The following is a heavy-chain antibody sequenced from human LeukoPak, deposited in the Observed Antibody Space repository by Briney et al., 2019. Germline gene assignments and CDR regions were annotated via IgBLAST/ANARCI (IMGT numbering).Heavy chain of an antibody. CDR3: AKDKGARLFDP. Sequence: PGGSLRLSCAASGFTFSSYGMHWVRQAPGKGLEWVAVISYDGSNKYYADSVKGRFTISRDNSKNTLYLQMNSLRAEDTAVYYCAKDKGARLFDPWGQGTLVTVSS. J-gene: IGHJ5*02. D-gene: IGHD6-25*01. CDR2: ISYDGSNK. CDR1: GFTFSSYG. V-gene: IGHV3-30*18.